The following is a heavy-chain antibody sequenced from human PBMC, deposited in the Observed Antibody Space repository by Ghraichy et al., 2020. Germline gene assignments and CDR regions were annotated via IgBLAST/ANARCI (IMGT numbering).Heavy chain of an antibody. V-gene: IGHV2-5*02. CDR2: IYWDDDN. J-gene: IGHJ5*02. D-gene: IGHD3-9*01. CDR3: AHSRSYDILTSYCEGFDP. Sequence: SGPTLVKPTQTLTLTCTFSGFSLSTSGVGVGWIRQPPGKALEWLALIYWDDDNLYSPSLKSRLTITKDTSKNQVVLTMTNMDPVDTATYYCAHSRSYDILTSYCEGFDPWGQGTLVTVSS. CDR1: GFSLSTSGVG.